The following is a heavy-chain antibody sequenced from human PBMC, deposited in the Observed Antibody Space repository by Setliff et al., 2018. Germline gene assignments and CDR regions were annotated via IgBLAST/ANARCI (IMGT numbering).Heavy chain of an antibody. D-gene: IGHD1-26*01. Sequence: SETLSLTCTVTGGSINSGPYYWTWIRQSAGKGLEWLGQIYPKGSMNYNPSLKSRVTISADSSKSQFFLRLTSVTAADTAVYYCARAPPNRYSGSYEYFYMDVWGKGTTVTVSS. CDR2: IYPKGSM. V-gene: IGHV4-61*09. J-gene: IGHJ6*03. CDR3: ARAPPNRYSGSYEYFYMDV. CDR1: GGSINSGPYY.